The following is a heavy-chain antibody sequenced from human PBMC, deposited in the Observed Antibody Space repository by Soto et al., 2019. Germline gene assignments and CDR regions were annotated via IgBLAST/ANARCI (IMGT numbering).Heavy chain of an antibody. CDR3: VRVVAIPGYPDN. Sequence: QVQLVQSGAEVRQPASSVKVSCKTSGGTFSSYAISWVRQAPGQGLEWMGGIVPIVDTSTYAQKFQGRVTMTVDEPTSTVYMELSSLRSDDTDVYYCVRVVAIPGYPDNWGQGTPVTVSS. CDR2: IVPIVDTS. V-gene: IGHV1-69*12. J-gene: IGHJ4*02. D-gene: IGHD5-12*01. CDR1: GGTFSSYA.